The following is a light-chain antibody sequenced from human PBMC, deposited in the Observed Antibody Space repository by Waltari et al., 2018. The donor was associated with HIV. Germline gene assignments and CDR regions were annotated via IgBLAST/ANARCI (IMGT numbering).Light chain of an antibody. CDR2: GTS. Sequence: EIVMTQSPATLSVSPGQRVTLSCRASQSVSNNLAWYQQKPGQSPRLLIHGTSTRATGLPARFSGGGSGTECTLTISSLQSEDFAVYFCQQYYNWPLTFGQGTRLEIK. CDR3: QQYYNWPLT. J-gene: IGKJ5*01. V-gene: IGKV3-15*01. CDR1: QSVSNN.